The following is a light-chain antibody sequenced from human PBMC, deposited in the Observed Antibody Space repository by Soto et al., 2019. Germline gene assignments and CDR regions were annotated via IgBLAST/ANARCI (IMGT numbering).Light chain of an antibody. Sequence: DIQRTQSPSSLSASVGDMVTITCRASQSISSYLNWYQQKPGKAPKLLIYAASSLQSGVPSRFSGSGSGTDFTLTISSLEPEDFAIYYCQQRCGGPPITFGQGTRLENK. V-gene: IGKV1-39*01. CDR1: QSISSY. J-gene: IGKJ5*01. CDR2: AAS. CDR3: QQRCGGPPIT.